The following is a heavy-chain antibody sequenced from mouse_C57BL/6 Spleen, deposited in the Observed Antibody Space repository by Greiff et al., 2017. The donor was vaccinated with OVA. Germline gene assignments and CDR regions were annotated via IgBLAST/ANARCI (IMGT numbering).Heavy chain of an antibody. V-gene: IGHV1-61*01. J-gene: IGHJ1*03. D-gene: IGHD2-14*01. Sequence: VQLQQSGAELVRPGSSVKLSCKASGYTFTSYWMDWVKQRPGQGLEWIGNIYPSASETHYNQKFKDKATLTVDKSSSTAYMQLSSRTSEASAVYCCPRSGYRTWYFDVWGTGTTVTVSS. CDR2: IYPSASET. CDR1: GYTFTSYW. CDR3: PRSGYRTWYFDV.